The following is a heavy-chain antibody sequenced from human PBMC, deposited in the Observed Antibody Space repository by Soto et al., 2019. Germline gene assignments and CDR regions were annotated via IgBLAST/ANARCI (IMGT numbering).Heavy chain of an antibody. J-gene: IGHJ6*03. V-gene: IGHV1-8*01. Sequence: QVQLVQSGAEVKKPGASVKVSCKASGYTFTSYDINWVRQATGQGLEWMGWMNPNSGNTGYAQKFQGRVNMTRNTSISTAYMELSSLRSEDTAVYYCARGLRGLGARDRRPLYYYYMDVWGKGTTVTVSS. CDR3: ARGLRGLGARDRRPLYYYYMDV. D-gene: IGHD3-10*01. CDR1: GYTFTSYD. CDR2: MNPNSGNT.